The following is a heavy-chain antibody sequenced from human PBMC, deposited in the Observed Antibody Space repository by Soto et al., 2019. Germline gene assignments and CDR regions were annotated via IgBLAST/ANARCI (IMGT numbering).Heavy chain of an antibody. V-gene: IGHV3-15*07. Sequence: PGGSLRLSCAASGFTFSNSWMNWVRQAPGKGLGWVGRIKSKTDGGTTDYAAPVKGRFTISRDDSKNTLYLQMNSLKTEDTAVYYCTTASSSSWYSCYYYGMDVWGQGTTVTVSS. CDR3: TTASSSSWYSCYYYGMDV. D-gene: IGHD6-13*01. J-gene: IGHJ6*02. CDR2: IKSKTDGGTT. CDR1: GFTFSNSW.